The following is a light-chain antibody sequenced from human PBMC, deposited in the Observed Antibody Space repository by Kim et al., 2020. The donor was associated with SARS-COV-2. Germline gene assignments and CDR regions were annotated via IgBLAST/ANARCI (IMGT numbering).Light chain of an antibody. Sequence: AGQEATRSCRASQSVSSYLAWYQQKPGQAPTLLNYDASNRATGIPARFSGSGSGTDFTLTISSLEPEDFAVYYCQQRSNWPPWTFGQGTKVDIK. V-gene: IGKV3-11*01. CDR3: QQRSNWPPWT. J-gene: IGKJ1*01. CDR1: QSVSSY. CDR2: DAS.